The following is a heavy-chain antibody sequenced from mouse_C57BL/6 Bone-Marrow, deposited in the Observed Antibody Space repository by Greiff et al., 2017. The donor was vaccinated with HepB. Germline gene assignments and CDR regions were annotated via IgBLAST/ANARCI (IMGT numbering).Heavy chain of an antibody. Sequence: VQLQHSGAELVRPGASVKLSCTASGFNIKDDYMHWVKQRPEQGLEWIGWIDPENGDTEYASKFQGKATITADTSSNTAYLQLSSLTSEDTAVYYCTSMITLNYYAMDYWGQGTSVTVSS. D-gene: IGHD2-4*01. CDR2: IDPENGDT. V-gene: IGHV14-4*01. CDR3: TSMITLNYYAMDY. CDR1: GFNIKDDY. J-gene: IGHJ4*01.